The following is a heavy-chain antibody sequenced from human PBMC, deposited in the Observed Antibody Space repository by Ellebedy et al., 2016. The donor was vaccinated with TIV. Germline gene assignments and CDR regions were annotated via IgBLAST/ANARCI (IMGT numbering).Heavy chain of an antibody. CDR1: GGSFSGYS. Sequence: MPSETLSLTCAVYGGSFSGYSWSWIRQSPGKGLEWLGEINHSGSTNYNPSLKSRVTISVDTYMNQFSLKLSSGTAADTAVYYCARGRRFFYYFGMDVWGQGTTVTVSS. CDR2: INHSGST. D-gene: IGHD3-3*01. J-gene: IGHJ6*02. V-gene: IGHV4-34*01. CDR3: ARGRRFFYYFGMDV.